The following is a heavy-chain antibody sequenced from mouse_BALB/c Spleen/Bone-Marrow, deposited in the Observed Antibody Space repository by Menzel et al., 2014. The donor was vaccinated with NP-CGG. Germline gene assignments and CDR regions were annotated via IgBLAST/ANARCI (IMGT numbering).Heavy chain of an antibody. D-gene: IGHD2-3*01. V-gene: IGHV1-54*03. J-gene: IGHJ4*01. CDR2: NNPGSGGT. CDR1: GYAFTNYL. CDR3: ARSIYDGYSEAMDY. Sequence: VKLVESGAELVRPGTSVKVSCKASGYAFTNYLIEWVKQRPGQGLEWIGVNNPGSGGTNYNEKFKGKATLTADKSSNTVYMQLSSLTSDDSAVYFCARSIYDGYSEAMDYWGQGTSVTVSS.